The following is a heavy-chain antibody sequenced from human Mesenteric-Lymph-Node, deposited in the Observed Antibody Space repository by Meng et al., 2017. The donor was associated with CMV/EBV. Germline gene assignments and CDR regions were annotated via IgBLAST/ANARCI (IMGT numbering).Heavy chain of an antibody. V-gene: IGHV1-69*05. Sequence: SVKVSCKASGYTFTSYYMHWVRQAPGQGLEWMGGIIPIFGTANYAQKFQGRVTITTDESTSTAYMELSSLRSEDTAVYYCARDRPHSGSSFRSYDAFDIWGQGTMVTVSS. CDR3: ARDRPHSGSSFRSYDAFDI. D-gene: IGHD1-26*01. CDR2: IIPIFGTA. J-gene: IGHJ3*02. CDR1: GYTFTSYY.